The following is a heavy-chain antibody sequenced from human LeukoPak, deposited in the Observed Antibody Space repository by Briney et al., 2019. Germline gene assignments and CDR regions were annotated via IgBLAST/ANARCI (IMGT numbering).Heavy chain of an antibody. D-gene: IGHD5-18*01. CDR1: GGSISSYY. J-gene: IGHJ4*02. V-gene: IGHV4-4*07. CDR3: ARDGYSYGYVGYFDS. CDR2: IYTSGST. Sequence: SETLSLTCTVSGGSISSYYWSWIRQPAGKGLEWIGRIYTSGSTNYNPSLKSRVTMSVDTSKNQFSLKLSSVTAADTAVYYCARDGYSYGYVGYFDSWGQGTLVTVSS.